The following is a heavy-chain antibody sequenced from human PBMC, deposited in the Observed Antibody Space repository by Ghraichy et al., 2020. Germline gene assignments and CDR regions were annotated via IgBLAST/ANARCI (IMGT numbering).Heavy chain of an antibody. D-gene: IGHD2-21*02. J-gene: IGHJ4*02. Sequence: SLNISCATSGFTFSDVFIDWVRQAPGKGLEWIGRSKNRPHSFATEYAASLIGRFTISRDESKNSVFLHMSSLKTEDTAVYYCAAIRDFYGDWGQGTMVTVSS. V-gene: IGHV3-72*01. CDR2: SKNRPHSFAT. CDR1: GFTFSDVF. CDR3: AAIRDFYGD.